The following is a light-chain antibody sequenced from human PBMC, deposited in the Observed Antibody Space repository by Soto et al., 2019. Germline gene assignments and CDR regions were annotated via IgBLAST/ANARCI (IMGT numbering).Light chain of an antibody. J-gene: IGKJ1*01. V-gene: IGKV3D-15*01. CDR3: QQYNNWPRT. CDR2: GAS. CDR1: QSVSSN. Sequence: ESVLTQSPGTLSLSPGERATLSCRASQSVSSNYLAWYQQKPGQAPRLLIYGASTRATGIPARFSGSGSGTDFTLTISSLQSEDFAVYYCQQYNNWPRTFGQGTKVDIK.